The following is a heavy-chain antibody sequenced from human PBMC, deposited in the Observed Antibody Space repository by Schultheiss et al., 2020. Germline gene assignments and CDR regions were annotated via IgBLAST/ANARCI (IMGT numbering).Heavy chain of an antibody. V-gene: IGHV4-4*02. CDR2: IYYSGST. J-gene: IGHJ4*02. Sequence: SETLSLTCAVSGGSISSTNWWSWVRQPPGKGLEWIGSIYYSGSTYYNPSLKSRVTISVDTSKNQFSLKLSSVTAADTAVYYCARPVRGVLDYWGQGTLVTVSS. CDR1: GGSISSTNW. D-gene: IGHD3-10*01. CDR3: ARPVRGVLDY.